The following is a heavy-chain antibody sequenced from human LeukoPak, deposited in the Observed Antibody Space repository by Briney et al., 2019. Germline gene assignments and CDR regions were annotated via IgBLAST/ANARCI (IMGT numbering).Heavy chain of an antibody. J-gene: IGHJ4*02. D-gene: IGHD6-19*01. V-gene: IGHV3-33*01. CDR2: IWYDGSNK. Sequence: GGSLRLSCAASGFTFSSYGMHWVRQAPGKGLEWVAVIWYDGSNKYYADSVKGRFTISRDNSRNTLYLQMNSLRAEDTAVYYCARDHSSGWYSDYFDYWGQGTLVTVSS. CDR3: ARDHSSGWYSDYFDY. CDR1: GFTFSSYG.